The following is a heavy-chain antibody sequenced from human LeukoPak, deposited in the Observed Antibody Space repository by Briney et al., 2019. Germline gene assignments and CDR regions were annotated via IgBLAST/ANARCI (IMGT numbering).Heavy chain of an antibody. J-gene: IGHJ4*02. V-gene: IGHV4-59*08. CDR1: GGSITNYY. CDR2: IYYSGST. Sequence: PSETLSLTCTVSGGSITNYYWSWVRQPPGKGLEWIGYIYYSGSTNYNPSLKSRVTISVDMSKNQFSLKLSSLTAADTAVYYCARLWGPTGVLYWGQGALVTVSS. CDR3: ARLWGPTGVLY. D-gene: IGHD2-8*02.